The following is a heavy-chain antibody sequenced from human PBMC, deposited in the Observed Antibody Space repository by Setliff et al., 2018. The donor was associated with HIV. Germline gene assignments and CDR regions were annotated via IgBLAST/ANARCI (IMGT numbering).Heavy chain of an antibody. CDR2: IYYNGNT. CDR3: ATAGGRSWFDP. Sequence: PSETLSLTCTVSGGSINSYYWSWIRQPPGKGLEWIAYIYYNGNTNYNPSLKSRVTISVDTSKNQFPLKLTSVTAADTAVYYCATAGGRSWFDPWGPGTLVTVSS. J-gene: IGHJ5*02. D-gene: IGHD3-16*01. V-gene: IGHV4-59*01. CDR1: GGSINSYY.